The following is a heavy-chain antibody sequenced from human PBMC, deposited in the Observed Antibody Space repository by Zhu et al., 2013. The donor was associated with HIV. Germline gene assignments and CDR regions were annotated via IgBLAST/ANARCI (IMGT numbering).Heavy chain of an antibody. D-gene: IGHD3-9*01. CDR3: ARAHYFDLVITRPGKEPFDY. Sequence: QVQLVQSGAEVKKPGASVKVSCKASGYTFTSYYMHWVRQAPGQGLEWMGIINPSGGSTSYAQKFQGRVTMTRDTSTSTVYMELSSLRSEDTAVYYCARAHYFDLVITRPGKEPFDYVGQGTLVTVSS. J-gene: IGHJ4*02. V-gene: IGHV1-46*01. CDR2: INPSGGST. CDR1: GYTFTSYY.